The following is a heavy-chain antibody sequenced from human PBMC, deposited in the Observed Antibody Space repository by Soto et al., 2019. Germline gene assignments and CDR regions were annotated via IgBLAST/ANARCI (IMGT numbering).Heavy chain of an antibody. CDR3: ATPILTGSPHSDY. V-gene: IGHV1-69*13. Sequence: SVKVSCKASGGTFSSYAISWVRQAPGQGLEWMGGIIPIFGTANYAQKFQGRVTITADESTSTAYMELSSLRAEDTAVYYCATPILTGSPHSDYWGQGTLVTVSS. CDR1: GGTFSSYA. J-gene: IGHJ4*02. D-gene: IGHD3-9*01. CDR2: IIPIFGTA.